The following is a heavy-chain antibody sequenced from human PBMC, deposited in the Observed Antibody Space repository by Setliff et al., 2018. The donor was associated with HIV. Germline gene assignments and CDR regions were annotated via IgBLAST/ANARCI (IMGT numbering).Heavy chain of an antibody. CDR3: ARLMEDDYWSGRYYFYGMDV. CDR2: IHTTGSP. CDR1: GVYISNYH. J-gene: IGHJ6*02. Sequence: PSETLSLTCTISGVYISNYHWGWIRQPPGRGLEWIGSIHTTGSPKNNPSLQSRVSISIDMAKSLFSLELSSVTAADTAVYYCARLMEDDYWSGRYYFYGMDVWGQGTTVTVSS. V-gene: IGHV4-4*08. D-gene: IGHD3-3*01.